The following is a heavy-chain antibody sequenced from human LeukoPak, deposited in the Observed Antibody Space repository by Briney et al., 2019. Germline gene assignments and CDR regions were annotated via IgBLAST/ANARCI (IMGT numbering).Heavy chain of an antibody. Sequence: GGSLRLSCAASGFTFNNYAMSWVRQARGMALEWVSSISGSGVTTYYADSVRGRFTISRDNSKTTLYLQLDSLRPEDMAIYYCAKSPGQIQLDYFDYWGQGTLVTVSS. CDR1: GFTFNNYA. D-gene: IGHD1-1*01. CDR3: AKSPGQIQLDYFDY. J-gene: IGHJ4*02. CDR2: ISGSGVTT. V-gene: IGHV3-23*01.